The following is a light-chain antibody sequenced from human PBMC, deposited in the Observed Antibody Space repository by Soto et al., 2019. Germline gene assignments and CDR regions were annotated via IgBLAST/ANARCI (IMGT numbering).Light chain of an antibody. CDR2: GAS. V-gene: IGKV1-27*01. CDR1: QGISEY. CDR3: QAFNSAPRP. J-gene: IGKJ1*01. Sequence: QMTQSPSSLSASLGDRVTITCRASQGISEYVAWYQQKPGKVPKLLIYGASTLQSGVPSRFSGSGSGTDFTLTISSLQPEDLGTYYCQAFNSAPRPFGQGTKVEIK.